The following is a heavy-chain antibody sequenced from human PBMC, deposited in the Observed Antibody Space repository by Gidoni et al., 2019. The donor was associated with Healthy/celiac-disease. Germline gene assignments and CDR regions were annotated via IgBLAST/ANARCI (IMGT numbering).Heavy chain of an antibody. CDR1: GFTFSSYA. J-gene: IGHJ4*02. CDR3: VKVSGGLDPEYYFDY. CDR2: ISSNGGST. D-gene: IGHD3-16*01. V-gene: IGHV3-64D*06. Sequence: EVQLVESGGGLVQPGGSLRLSCSASGFTFSSYAMHWVRQAPGKGLEYVSAISSNGGSTYYADSVKGRFTISRDNSKNTLYLQMSSLRAEDTAVYYCVKVSGGLDPEYYFDYWGQGTLVTVSS.